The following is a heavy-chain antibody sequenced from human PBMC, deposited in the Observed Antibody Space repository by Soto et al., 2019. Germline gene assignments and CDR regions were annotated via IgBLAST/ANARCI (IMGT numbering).Heavy chain of an antibody. V-gene: IGHV3-23*01. CDR3: AKATTNGGWFNPFDS. CDR2: LSGSGTST. Sequence: PVGFLRLSCAASGFSFVNYAMNWVRQAPGKGLEWVSGLSGSGTSTYYADSVKGRFTISRDNSRDTLFLQMNSLTADDTAVYYCAKATTNGGWFNPFDSWGQGALVTVSS. J-gene: IGHJ4*02. D-gene: IGHD6-19*01. CDR1: GFSFVNYA.